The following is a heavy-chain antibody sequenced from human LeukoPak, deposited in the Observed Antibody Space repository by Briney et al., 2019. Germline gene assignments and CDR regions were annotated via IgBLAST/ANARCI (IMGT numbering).Heavy chain of an antibody. Sequence: GGSLRLSCAASGFTFSSYAMSWVRQAPGKGREGVSAISGSGGSTYYADSVKGRFTISRDNSKNTLYLQMNSLRAEVTAVYYCAKGPGAYGFDPWGQGTLVTVSS. V-gene: IGHV3-23*01. D-gene: IGHD2-21*01. CDR2: ISGSGGST. J-gene: IGHJ5*02. CDR3: AKGPGAYGFDP. CDR1: GFTFSSYA.